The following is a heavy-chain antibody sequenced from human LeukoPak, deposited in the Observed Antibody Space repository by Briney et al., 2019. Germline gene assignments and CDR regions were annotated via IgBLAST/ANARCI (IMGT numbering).Heavy chain of an antibody. CDR2: INCNSGDA. Sequence: ASVKVSCKASRYTFTEHYIYWLRQAPGQGLEWVGRINCNSGDATSAQKFQGRVTITRDASVSTAYMDLSSVTADDTAVYFCARSAGHCSSGVCFTDYYMDVWGRGTMVTVSS. V-gene: IGHV1-2*02. J-gene: IGHJ6*03. CDR1: RYTFTEHY. D-gene: IGHD2-8*01. CDR3: ARSAGHCSSGVCFTDYYMDV.